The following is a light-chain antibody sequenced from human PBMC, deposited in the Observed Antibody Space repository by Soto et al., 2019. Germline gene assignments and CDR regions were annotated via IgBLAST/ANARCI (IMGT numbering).Light chain of an antibody. CDR3: QQYGSSGT. CDR2: GVS. CDR1: QSVNDN. Sequence: VLTQSPATLAVSPGERATLTCRASQSVNDNLAWYQQKPGQAPSLLIYGVSTRATGVPDRFSGSGSGTEFTLTISRLEPEDFAVDYCQQYGSSGTFGQGTKVDIK. V-gene: IGKV3-20*01. J-gene: IGKJ1*01.